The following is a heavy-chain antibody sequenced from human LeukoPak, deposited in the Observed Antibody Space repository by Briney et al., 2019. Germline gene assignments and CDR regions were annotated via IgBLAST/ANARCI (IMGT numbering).Heavy chain of an antibody. V-gene: IGHV3-7*01. CDR2: IKQDGREK. J-gene: IGHJ4*02. CDR3: ARTRGLLWFEDY. Sequence: GGSLRLSCAASGFTSSSYWMSWVRQAPGKGLEWVANIKQDGREKYYVDSVKGRFTISRDNAKNSLYLQMNSLRAEDTAVYYCARTRGLLWFEDYWGQGTLVTVSS. D-gene: IGHD3-10*01. CDR1: GFTSSSYW.